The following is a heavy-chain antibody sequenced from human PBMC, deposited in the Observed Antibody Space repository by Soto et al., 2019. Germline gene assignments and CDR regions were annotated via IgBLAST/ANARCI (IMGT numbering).Heavy chain of an antibody. D-gene: IGHD6-13*01. Sequence: ALVLCCAISVFTFDDYAMPGVRQAPGQGLALVSGISWNSGSLGYADSVKGRFTISRANAKNSLYLHMNRLRAEDTALYYCAKPKAPRGPQGKLVLDYWGQGTMVTGSS. J-gene: IGHJ4*02. CDR2: ISWNSGSL. CDR3: AKPKAPRGPQGKLVLDY. V-gene: IGHV3-9*01. CDR1: VFTFDDYA.